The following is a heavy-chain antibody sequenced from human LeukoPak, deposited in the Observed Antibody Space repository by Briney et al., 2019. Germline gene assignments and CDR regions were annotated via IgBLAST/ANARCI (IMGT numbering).Heavy chain of an antibody. D-gene: IGHD6-25*01. CDR2: IHHSGNRFESGST. V-gene: IGHV4-38-2*02. CDR3: ARNASSGFFNA. J-gene: IGHJ1*01. Sequence: SETLSLICTVSGQSIINNYYWGWIRQSPGKGLEWIGSIHHSGNRFESGSTHYNPSLRSRVTVSADTSKNEFPLTLRSVTAADTAVYCCARNASSGFFNAWGRGTLVTVSS. CDR1: GQSIINNYY.